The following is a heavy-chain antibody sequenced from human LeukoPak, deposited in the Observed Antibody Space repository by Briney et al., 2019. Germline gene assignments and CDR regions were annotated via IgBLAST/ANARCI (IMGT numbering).Heavy chain of an antibody. J-gene: IGHJ6*03. V-gene: IGHV4-61*02. CDR2: IYTSGNT. CDR3: ARGYDFWSGYYYYYMDV. CDR1: GGSISSGSYY. D-gene: IGHD3-3*01. Sequence: PSQTLSLTCTVSGGSISSGSYYWSWIRQPAGKGLEWIGRIYTSGNTNYNPSLKSRVTISVDTSKNQFSLKLSSVTAADTAVYYCARGYDFWSGYYYYYMDVWGKGTTVTVSS.